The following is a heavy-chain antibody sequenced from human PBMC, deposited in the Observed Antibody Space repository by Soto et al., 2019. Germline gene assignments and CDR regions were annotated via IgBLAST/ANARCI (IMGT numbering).Heavy chain of an antibody. CDR1: GGSISTYY. V-gene: IGHV4-59*01. CDR2: IYYSGST. J-gene: IGHJ6*02. Sequence: PSETLSLTCTVSGGSISTYYWSWIRQPPGKGLEWIGYIYYSGSTSYNPSLKSRVTISVDTSKNQFALKLRSVTAADTAVYYCASDRSSGWDQGYGMDVWGQGTTVTVSS. CDR3: ASDRSSGWDQGYGMDV. D-gene: IGHD6-19*01.